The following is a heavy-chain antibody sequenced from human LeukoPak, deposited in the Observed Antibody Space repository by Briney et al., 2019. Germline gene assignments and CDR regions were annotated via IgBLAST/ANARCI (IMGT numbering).Heavy chain of an antibody. Sequence: GGSLRLSCAASGFTVSSNYMSWVRQAPGKGLEWVSVIYSGGGTYYADSVKGRFTISRDNSKNTLYLRMNSLRAEDTAVYYCARARVVGATSPFDYWGQGTLVTVSS. V-gene: IGHV3-53*01. CDR2: IYSGGGT. CDR3: ARARVVGATSPFDY. CDR1: GFTVSSNY. D-gene: IGHD1-26*01. J-gene: IGHJ4*02.